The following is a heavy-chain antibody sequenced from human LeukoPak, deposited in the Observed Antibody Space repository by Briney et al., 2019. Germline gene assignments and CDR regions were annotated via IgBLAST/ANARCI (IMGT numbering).Heavy chain of an antibody. Sequence: ASVKVSCKASGYTFTSYGISWVRQAPGQGLEWMGWISAYNGNTNYAQKLQGRVTMTTDTSTSTAYMELRSLRSDDTAVYYRARVNWGSTLSWAYYYMDVWGKGTTVTVSS. D-gene: IGHD7-27*01. V-gene: IGHV1-18*01. CDR1: GYTFTSYG. J-gene: IGHJ6*03. CDR2: ISAYNGNT. CDR3: ARVNWGSTLSWAYYYMDV.